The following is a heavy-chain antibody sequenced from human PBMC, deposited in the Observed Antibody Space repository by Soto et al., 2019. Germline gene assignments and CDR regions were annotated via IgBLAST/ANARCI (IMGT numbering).Heavy chain of an antibody. CDR3: ARRHLAVAVSPWFDP. J-gene: IGHJ5*02. Sequence: QVTLKESGPVLVKPTETLTLRCTVSGLSITDSEMGVSWIRQPPVQPLEWLAHIDSSGEKSYRTFLKSRLDISKDTSKSQIVITMTNMDPADTATYYCARRHLAVAVSPWFDPWGQGIPVTVSS. CDR2: IDSSGEK. CDR1: GLSITDSEMG. D-gene: IGHD6-19*01. V-gene: IGHV2-26*01.